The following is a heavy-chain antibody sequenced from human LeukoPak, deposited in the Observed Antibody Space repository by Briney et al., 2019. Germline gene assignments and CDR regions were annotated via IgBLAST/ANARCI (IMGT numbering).Heavy chain of an antibody. V-gene: IGHV4-39*07. CDR2: IYYSGST. J-gene: IGHJ5*02. CDR3: ARGGAARYWFDP. CDR1: GGSISSSSYY. D-gene: IGHD6-25*01. Sequence: PSETLSLTCTVSGGSISSSSYYWGWIRQPPGKGLEWIGSIYYSGSTYYNPSLKSRVTISVDTSKNQFSLKLSSVTAADTAVYYCARGGAARYWFDPWGQGTLVTVSS.